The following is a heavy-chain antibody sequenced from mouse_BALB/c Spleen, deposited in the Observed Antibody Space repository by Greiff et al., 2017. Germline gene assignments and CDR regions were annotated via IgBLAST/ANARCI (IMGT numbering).Heavy chain of an antibody. V-gene: IGHV10-1*02. CDR2: IRSKSNNYAT. D-gene: IGHD2-4*01. CDR3: VRPLYDYDEYYYAMDY. CDR1: GFTFNTYA. J-gene: IGHJ4*01. Sequence: EVQLVESGGGLVQPKGSLKLSCAASGFTFNTYAMNWVRQAPGKGLEWVARIRSKSNNYATYYADSVKDRFTISRDDSQSMLYLQMNNLKTEDTAMYYCVRPLYDYDEYYYAMDYWGQGTSVTVSS.